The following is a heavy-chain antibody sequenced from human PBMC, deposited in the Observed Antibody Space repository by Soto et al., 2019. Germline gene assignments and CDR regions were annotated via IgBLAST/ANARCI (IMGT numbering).Heavy chain of an antibody. CDR3: ARDWGPPYYDFWSALLGWFDP. CDR2: ISSSSSYI. D-gene: IGHD3-3*01. CDR1: GFTFSSYS. Sequence: GGSLRLSCAASGFTFSSYSMNWVRQAPGKGLEWVSSISSSSSYIYYADSVKGRFTISRDNAKNSLYLQMNSLRAEDTAVYYCARDWGPPYYDFWSALLGWFDPWGQGTLVTVSS. J-gene: IGHJ5*02. V-gene: IGHV3-21*01.